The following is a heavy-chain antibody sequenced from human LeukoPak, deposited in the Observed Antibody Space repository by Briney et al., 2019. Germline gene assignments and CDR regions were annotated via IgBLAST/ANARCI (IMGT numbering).Heavy chain of an antibody. CDR2: IHSSDSYI. V-gene: IGHV3-21*01. J-gene: IGHJ3*02. CDR1: GFTFSSYY. CDR3: ARGVLGYGRNDAFDI. Sequence: GGSLRLFCAASGFTFSSYYMNWVRQAPGKGLEWVSSIHSSDSYINYADSVRGRFTISRDNAKSSLYLRMNSLRAEDTAVYYCARGVLGYGRNDAFDIWGQGTMVTVSS. D-gene: IGHD4-23*01.